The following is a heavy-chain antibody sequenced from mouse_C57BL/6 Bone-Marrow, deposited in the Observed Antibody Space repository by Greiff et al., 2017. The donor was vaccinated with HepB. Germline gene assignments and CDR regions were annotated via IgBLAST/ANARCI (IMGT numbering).Heavy chain of an antibody. CDR1: GYTFTSYW. J-gene: IGHJ2*01. Sequence: VQLQQPGAELVMPGASVKLSCKASGYTFTSYWMHWVKQRPGQGLEWIGEIDPSDSYTNYNQKFKGKSTLTVDKSSSTAYMQLSSLTSEDSAVYYCARDSNYGFEYWGQGTTLTVSS. D-gene: IGHD2-5*01. CDR3: ARDSNYGFEY. V-gene: IGHV1-69*01. CDR2: IDPSDSYT.